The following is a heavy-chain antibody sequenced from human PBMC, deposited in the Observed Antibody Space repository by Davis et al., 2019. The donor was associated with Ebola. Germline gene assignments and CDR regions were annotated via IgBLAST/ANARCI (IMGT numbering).Heavy chain of an antibody. CDR2: IYYSGST. D-gene: IGHD3-10*01. V-gene: IGHV4-59*01. CDR3: ARRRITMVRGVIITADAFDI. CDR1: GGSISSYY. Sequence: MPSETLSLTCTVSGGSISSYYWSWIRQPPGKGLEWIGYIYYSGSTNYNPSLKSRVTISVDTSKNQFSLKLSSVTAADTAVYYCARRRITMVRGVIITADAFDIWGQGTMVTVSS. J-gene: IGHJ3*02.